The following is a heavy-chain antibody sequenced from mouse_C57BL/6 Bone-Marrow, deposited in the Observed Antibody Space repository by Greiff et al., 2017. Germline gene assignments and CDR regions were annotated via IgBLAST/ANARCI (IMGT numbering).Heavy chain of an antibody. V-gene: IGHV14-1*01. J-gene: IGHJ2*01. CDR1: GFNIKDYY. D-gene: IGHD2-4*01. Sequence: EVKLQQSGAELVRPGASVKLSCTASGFNIKDYYMHWVKQRPEQGLEWIGRIDPEDGDTEYAPKFQGKATMTADTSSNTAYLQLSSLTSEDTAVYYCTDDYEGYFDYWGQGTTLTVSS. CDR3: TDDYEGYFDY. CDR2: IDPEDGDT.